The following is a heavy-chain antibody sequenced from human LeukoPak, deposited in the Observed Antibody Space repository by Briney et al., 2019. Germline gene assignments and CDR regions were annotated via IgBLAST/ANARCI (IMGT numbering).Heavy chain of an antibody. J-gene: IGHJ3*02. CDR1: GFTVSTNY. CDR2: IYSDGST. CDR3: ARTSYTSSWAGQRADGFDM. Sequence: GGSLRLSCAASGFTVSTNYMSWVRQAPGKGLEWVSIIYSDGSTYYIDSVKGRFTISRDNSKNTVYLQMNSLRAEDTAVYYCARTSYTSSWAGQRADGFDMWGQGTMVTVSS. V-gene: IGHV3-53*01. D-gene: IGHD6-13*01.